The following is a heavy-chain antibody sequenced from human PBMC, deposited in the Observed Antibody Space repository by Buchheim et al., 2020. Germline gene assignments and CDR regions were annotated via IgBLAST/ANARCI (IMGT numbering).Heavy chain of an antibody. V-gene: IGHV4-34*01. D-gene: IGHD6-6*01. CDR2: INRSGST. Sequence: QMQLQQWGAGLLKPSETLSLTCAVYGGSFSGYYWSWIRQSPGKGLEWIGEINRSGSTNYNPSLKSRVPISIDTSKNQFSLKLSSVTAADTAVYYCARPARPRKYWYFDLWGRGTL. J-gene: IGHJ2*01. CDR3: ARPARPRKYWYFDL. CDR1: GGSFSGYY.